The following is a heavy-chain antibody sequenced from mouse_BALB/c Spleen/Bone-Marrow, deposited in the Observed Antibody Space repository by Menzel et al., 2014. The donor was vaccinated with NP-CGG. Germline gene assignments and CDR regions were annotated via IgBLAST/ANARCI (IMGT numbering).Heavy chain of an antibody. Sequence: EVQRVESEGGLVKPGGSLKLSCAVSGFTFSSYAMSWVRQTPEKRLEWVAAISSGGGYIYYPDNVKGRFTFSRDNAKNILYLQRSSLRSEDTAMYYCTRHSDAYNWYFDVWGAGTTVTVSS. D-gene: IGHD2-3*01. CDR1: GFTFSSYA. CDR2: ISSGGGYI. CDR3: TRHSDAYNWYFDV. J-gene: IGHJ1*01. V-gene: IGHV5-9-3*01.